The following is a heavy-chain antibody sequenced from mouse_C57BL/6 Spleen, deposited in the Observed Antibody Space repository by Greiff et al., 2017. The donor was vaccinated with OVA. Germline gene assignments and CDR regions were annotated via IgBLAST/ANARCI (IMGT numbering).Heavy chain of an antibody. Sequence: VQLQQPGAELVMPGASVKLSCKASGYTFTSYWMHWVKRRPGQGLEWIGEIDPSDSYTNYNQKFKGKSTLTVDKSSSTAYMQLSSLTSEDSAVYYCARGYDGYVPNYWGQGTTLTVSS. D-gene: IGHD2-3*01. J-gene: IGHJ2*01. CDR2: IDPSDSYT. CDR3: ARGYDGYVPNY. CDR1: GYTFTSYW. V-gene: IGHV1-69*01.